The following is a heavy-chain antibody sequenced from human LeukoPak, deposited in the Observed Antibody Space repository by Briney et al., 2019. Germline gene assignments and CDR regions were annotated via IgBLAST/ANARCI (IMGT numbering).Heavy chain of an antibody. D-gene: IGHD2/OR15-2a*01. CDR3: AKDTASIYDAFDI. CDR2: INGDGSTS. CDR1: GFTFYSYW. Sequence: PGGSLRLSCAASGFTFYSYWMHWVRQAPGKGLVWVSCINGDGSTSNYADSVKGRFTISRDNAKNTLYLQMNSLRAEDTAVYYCAKDTASIYDAFDIWGQGTMVTVSS. J-gene: IGHJ3*02. V-gene: IGHV3-74*01.